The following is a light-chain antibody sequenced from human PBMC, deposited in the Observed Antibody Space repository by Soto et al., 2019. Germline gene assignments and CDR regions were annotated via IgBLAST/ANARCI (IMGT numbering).Light chain of an antibody. CDR3: QQANSFPIT. CDR1: QGISSW. V-gene: IGKV1D-12*01. CDR2: AAS. J-gene: IGKJ5*01. Sequence: DIQMTQSPSSVSASVGDRVTITCRASQGISSWLAWYQRKPGKAPKLLIYAASSLQSGVPSRFSGSGSGTDFTLTISSLQPEDFATYYCQQANSFPITFGQGTQLEIK.